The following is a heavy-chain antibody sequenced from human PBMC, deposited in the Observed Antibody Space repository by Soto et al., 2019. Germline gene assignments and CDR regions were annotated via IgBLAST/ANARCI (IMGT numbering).Heavy chain of an antibody. D-gene: IGHD2-2*02. V-gene: IGHV4-30-2*01. J-gene: IGHJ4*02. CDR3: ARNVPATAIPGY. Sequence: SETLSLTCAFSCGSIISGGYSWSWIRQPPGKGLEWIGYIYHSGSTYYNPSLKSRVTISVDRSKNQFSLKLSSVIAADTAVYYCARNVPATAIPGYWGQGTLVTVSS. CDR2: IYHSGST. CDR1: CGSIISGGYS.